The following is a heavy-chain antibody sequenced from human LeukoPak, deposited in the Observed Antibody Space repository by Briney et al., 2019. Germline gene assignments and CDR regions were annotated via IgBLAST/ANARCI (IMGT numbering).Heavy chain of an antibody. CDR3: ARGSVAYYDILTGYHDY. D-gene: IGHD3-9*01. CDR2: IYYSGST. V-gene: IGHV4-59*01. CDR1: GGSISSYY. Sequence: PSETLSLTCTVSGGSISSYYWSWIRQPPGNGLEWIGYIYYSGSTNYNPSLKSRVTISVDTSKNQFSLKLSSVTAADTAVYYCARGSVAYYDILTGYHDYWGQGTLVTVSS. J-gene: IGHJ4*02.